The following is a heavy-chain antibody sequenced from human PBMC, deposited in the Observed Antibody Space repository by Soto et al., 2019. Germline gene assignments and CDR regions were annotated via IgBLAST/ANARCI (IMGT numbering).Heavy chain of an antibody. CDR1: GFTFSSYA. CDR3: AKEGSSFYFYYGMDV. D-gene: IGHD3-10*01. Sequence: EVQLLESGGGLVQPGGSLRLSCVASGFTFSSYAMSWVRQAPGEGLEWVSGMSGSGGSTYYADSVKGRFTIFRDNSKNKLYLQMNGLRVEDTAVYYCAKEGSSFYFYYGMDVWGQGSTVTVSS. J-gene: IGHJ6*02. V-gene: IGHV3-23*01. CDR2: MSGSGGST.